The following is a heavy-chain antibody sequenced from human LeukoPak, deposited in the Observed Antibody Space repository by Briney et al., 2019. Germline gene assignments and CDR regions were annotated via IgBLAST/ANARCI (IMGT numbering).Heavy chain of an antibody. CDR2: VSYDGSNK. J-gene: IGHJ4*02. Sequence: GGSLRLSCAASGFIFSSYGMHWVRQAPGKGLEWVAVVSYDGSNKYYADSVKGRFTISRDNSKNTLYLQMNSLRAEDTAVYYCAKGSRRYCSSTSCSYFDYWGQGTLVTVSS. CDR3: AKGSRRYCSSTSCSYFDY. CDR1: GFIFSSYG. V-gene: IGHV3-30*18. D-gene: IGHD2-2*01.